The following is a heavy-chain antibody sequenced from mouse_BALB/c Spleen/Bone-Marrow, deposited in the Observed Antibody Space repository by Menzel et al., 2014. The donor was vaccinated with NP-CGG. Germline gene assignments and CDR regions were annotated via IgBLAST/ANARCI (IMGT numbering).Heavy chain of an antibody. Sequence: VQLQQSGAELVKPGASVKLSCKASGYTFTSYYMYWVKQRPGQGLEWIGEINPSNGGTNFNEKFKSKATLTVDKSSSTAYMQLSSLTSQDDAVDYCTRSRRARDYLGQGTSGTSSS. CDR3: TRSRRARDY. V-gene: IGHV1S81*02. J-gene: IGHJ4*01. CDR2: INPSNGGT. D-gene: IGHD1-2*01. CDR1: GYTFTSYY.